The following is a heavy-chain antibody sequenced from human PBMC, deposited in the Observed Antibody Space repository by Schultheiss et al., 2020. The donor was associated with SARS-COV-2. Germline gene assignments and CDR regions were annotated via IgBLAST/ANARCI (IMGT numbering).Heavy chain of an antibody. CDR1: GGSISSYY. J-gene: IGHJ4*02. Sequence: SETLSLTCTVSGGSISSYYWSWIRQPPGKGLEWIGYIYYSGSTNYNPSLKSRVTISVDTSKNQFSLKLSSVTAADTAVYYCARLPLNWEPFDYWGQGTLVTVSS. CDR2: IYYSGST. V-gene: IGHV4-59*08. D-gene: IGHD7-27*01. CDR3: ARLPLNWEPFDY.